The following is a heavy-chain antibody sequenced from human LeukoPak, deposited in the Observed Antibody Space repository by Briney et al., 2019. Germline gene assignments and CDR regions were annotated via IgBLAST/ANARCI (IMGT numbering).Heavy chain of an antibody. D-gene: IGHD3-10*01. J-gene: IGHJ4*02. CDR1: GYSFTSYG. CDR2: ISAYNGNT. V-gene: IGHV1-18*04. CDR3: ARDIPYGSGSYRWDY. Sequence: GASVKVSCKASGYSFTSYGISWVRQAPGQGLELVGWISAYNGNTNYAQKLQGRVTMTTYTCTSTAYMELRSLRSDDTAVYYCARDIPYGSGSYRWDYWGQGTLVTVSS.